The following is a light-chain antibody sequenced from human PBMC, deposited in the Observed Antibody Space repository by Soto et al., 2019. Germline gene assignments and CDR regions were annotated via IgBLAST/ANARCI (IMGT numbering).Light chain of an antibody. J-gene: IGKJ1*01. V-gene: IGKV1-5*03. Sequence: DIQMTQSPSTLSASVGDRVTITCRASQSISSWLARCQQKPGKAPKLLIYKASSLESGVPSRFSGSGSGTEFTLTISSLQPDDFATYYCQQYDSYPWTFGQGTKVEIK. CDR3: QQYDSYPWT. CDR2: KAS. CDR1: QSISSW.